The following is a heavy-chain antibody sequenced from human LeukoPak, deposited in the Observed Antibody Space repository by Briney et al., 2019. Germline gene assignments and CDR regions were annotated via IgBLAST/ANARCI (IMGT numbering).Heavy chain of an antibody. J-gene: IGHJ6*02. CDR2: ISYDGSNK. D-gene: IGHD3-10*01. V-gene: IGHV3-30-3*01. Sequence: GGSLRLSCAASGFTFSSYAMHWVRQAPGKGLEWVAVISYDGSNKYYADSVKGRFTISRDNSKNTLYLQMNSLRAEDTAVYYCARRQYYYGSGSPTFYYYGMDVWGQGTTVTVSS. CDR1: GFTFSSYA. CDR3: ARRQYYYGSGSPTFYYYGMDV.